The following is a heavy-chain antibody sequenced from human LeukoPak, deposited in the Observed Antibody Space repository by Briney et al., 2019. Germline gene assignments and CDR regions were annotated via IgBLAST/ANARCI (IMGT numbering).Heavy chain of an antibody. CDR3: ARVRDYYDSSGYVDY. V-gene: IGHV1-69*04. D-gene: IGHD3-22*01. CDR1: GGTFSSYA. CDR2: IIPILGIA. Sequence: EASVKVSCKASGGTFSSYAMSWVRQAPGQGLEWMGRIIPILGIANYAQKFQGRVTITADKSTSTAYMELSSLRSEDTAVYYCARVRDYYDSSGYVDYWGQGTLVTVSS. J-gene: IGHJ4*02.